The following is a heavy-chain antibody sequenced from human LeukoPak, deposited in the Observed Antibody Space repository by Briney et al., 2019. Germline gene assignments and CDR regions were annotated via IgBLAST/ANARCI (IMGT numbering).Heavy chain of an antibody. J-gene: IGHJ5*02. Sequence: PSETLSLTCTVSGGSFSSGSYYWSWLRQPPGKGLEWIGYIYYSGSTNYNPSLKSRVTISVDTSKNQFSLKLSSVTAADTAVYYCASEYYYGSGSYYNGGEYNWFDPWGQGTLVTVSS. V-gene: IGHV4-61*01. CDR2: IYYSGST. CDR3: ASEYYYGSGSYYNGGEYNWFDP. D-gene: IGHD3-10*01. CDR1: GGSFSSGSYY.